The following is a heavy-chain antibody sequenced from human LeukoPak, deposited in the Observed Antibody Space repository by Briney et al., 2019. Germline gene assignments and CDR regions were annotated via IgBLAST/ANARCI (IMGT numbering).Heavy chain of an antibody. V-gene: IGHV1-24*01. D-gene: IGHD3-22*01. Sequence: ASVKVSCKVSGYTLTELSMHWVRQAPGKGLEWMGGFDPEDGETIYAQKFQGRVTMTEDTSTDTAYMELRSLRSDDTAVYYCARGAENYYDEGPFFDYWGQGTLVTVSS. J-gene: IGHJ4*02. CDR1: GYTLTELS. CDR3: ARGAENYYDEGPFFDY. CDR2: FDPEDGET.